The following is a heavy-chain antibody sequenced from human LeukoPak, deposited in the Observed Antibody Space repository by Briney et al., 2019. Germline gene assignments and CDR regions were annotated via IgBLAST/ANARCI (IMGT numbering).Heavy chain of an antibody. CDR2: INHSGST. D-gene: IGHD5-18*01. V-gene: IGHV4-34*01. CDR3: ARHPTLDTAMDARGWFDP. CDR1: GGSFSGYY. Sequence: PSETLSLTCAVYGGSFSGYYWSWIRQPPGKGLEWIGEINHSGSTNYNPSLKSRVTISVDTSKNQFSLKLSSVTAADTAVYYCARHPTLDTAMDARGWFDPWGQGTLVTVSS. J-gene: IGHJ5*02.